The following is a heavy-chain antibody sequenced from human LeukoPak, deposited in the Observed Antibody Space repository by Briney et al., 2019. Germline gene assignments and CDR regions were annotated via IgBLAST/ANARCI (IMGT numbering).Heavy chain of an antibody. J-gene: IGHJ4*02. CDR1: GGTFSSYA. CDR2: IIPIFGTA. V-gene: IGHV1-69*13. Sequence: SVKVSCKASGGTFSSYAISWVRQAPGQGLEWMGGIIPIFGTANYAQKFQGRVTITADESTSTAYMEVSSLRSEDTAVYYCARGKGLVPAAISFDYWGQGTLVTVSS. CDR3: ARGKGLVPAAISFDY. D-gene: IGHD2-2*01.